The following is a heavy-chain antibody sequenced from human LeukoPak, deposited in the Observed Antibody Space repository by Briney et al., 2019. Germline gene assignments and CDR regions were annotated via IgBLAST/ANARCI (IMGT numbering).Heavy chain of an antibody. CDR1: GFTFSSYE. Sequence: GGSLRLSCAASGFTFSSYEMNWVRQAPEKGLEWVSYISSSGSTIYYADSVKGRFTISRDNAKNSLYLQMNSLRAEDTAVYYCARNPTGELLWASPNWFDPWGQGTLVTVSS. CDR3: ARNPTGELLWASPNWFDP. CDR2: ISSSGSTI. J-gene: IGHJ5*02. V-gene: IGHV3-48*03. D-gene: IGHD1-26*01.